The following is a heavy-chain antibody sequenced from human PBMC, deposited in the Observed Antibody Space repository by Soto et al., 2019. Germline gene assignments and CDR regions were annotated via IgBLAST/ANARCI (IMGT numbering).Heavy chain of an antibody. CDR1: GGSFSGYY. J-gene: IGHJ4*02. CDR2: ISGSGGIT. CDR3: ARDSDDSSGYYLLGVYYFDY. D-gene: IGHD3-22*01. Sequence: ETLSLTCAVYGGSFSGYYWSWVRQAPGKGLEWVSAISGSGGITYYADSVKGRFTVSRDNSKNTLYLQMNSLRAEDTAVYYCARDSDDSSGYYLLGVYYFDYWGQGTLVTVSS. V-gene: IGHV3-23*01.